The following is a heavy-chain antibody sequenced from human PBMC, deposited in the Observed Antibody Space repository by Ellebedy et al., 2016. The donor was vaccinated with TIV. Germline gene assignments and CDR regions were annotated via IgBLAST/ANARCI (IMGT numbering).Heavy chain of an antibody. J-gene: IGHJ4*02. CDR2: ISYDGNYK. CDR3: AARSCSGGSCYFSAVDY. Sequence: GESLKISXAASGFSFSDYDMHWFRQAPGKGLEWLTVISYDGNYKDYADSVRGRLTMSRDNSKRTMSMQMSSLRAEDTAVYYCAARSCSGGSCYFSAVDYWGQGTLVTVSS. D-gene: IGHD2-15*01. CDR1: GFSFSDYD. V-gene: IGHV3-30-3*01.